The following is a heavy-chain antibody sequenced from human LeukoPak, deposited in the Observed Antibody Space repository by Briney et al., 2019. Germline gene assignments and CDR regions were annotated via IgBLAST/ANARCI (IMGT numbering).Heavy chain of an antibody. Sequence: PGGSLRLSCAASGFSFSSFWMTWVRQTPGRGLEWVANIKQDGSEIYYVDSLKGRFIISRDNAKSSLYLQMNSLRAEDTAVYYCARSLGYCSGGSCYPFVCWGQGTLVTVSS. CDR1: GFSFSSFW. CDR2: IKQDGSEI. CDR3: ARSLGYCSGGSCYPFVC. D-gene: IGHD2-15*01. V-gene: IGHV3-7*04. J-gene: IGHJ4*02.